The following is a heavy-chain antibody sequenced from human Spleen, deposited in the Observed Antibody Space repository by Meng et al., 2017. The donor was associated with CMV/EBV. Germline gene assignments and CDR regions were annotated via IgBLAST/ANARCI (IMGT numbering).Heavy chain of an antibody. Sequence: ASVKVSCKASGYTFTDHYFHWVRQAPGQGLEWMGWIHPQSGVTNYAQKFQARVTLTRDTSVSTAYMELSRLTSNDTAVYFCARNYDLWRGYPNWFDPWGQGTLVTVSS. CDR2: IHPQSGVT. CDR3: ARNYDLWRGYPNWFDP. D-gene: IGHD3-3*01. CDR1: GYTFTDHY. V-gene: IGHV1-2*02. J-gene: IGHJ5*02.